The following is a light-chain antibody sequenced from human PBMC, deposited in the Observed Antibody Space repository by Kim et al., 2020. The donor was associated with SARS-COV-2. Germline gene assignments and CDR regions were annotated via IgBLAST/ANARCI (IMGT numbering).Light chain of an antibody. Sequence: SYELTQRPSVSVSPGQTARITCSGDALPKQYAYWFQQKPGQAPVVVIYEDTERPSGIPERFSGSTSGTTVTLTISGVQAEDEADYYCQSADSSDTFWVFG. CDR3: QSADSSDTFWV. J-gene: IGLJ3*02. CDR1: ALPKQY. V-gene: IGLV3-25*03. CDR2: EDT.